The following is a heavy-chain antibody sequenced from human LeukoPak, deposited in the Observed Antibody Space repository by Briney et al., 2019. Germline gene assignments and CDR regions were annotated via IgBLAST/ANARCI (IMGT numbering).Heavy chain of an antibody. CDR2: ISSSSSYI. Sequence: PGGSLRLSCAASGFTFSSYSMNWVRQAPGKGLEWVSSISSSSSYIYYADSVKGRFTISRDNAKNSLYLQMNSLRAEDTAVYYCARVPTLGIYYYYHYMDVWGKGTTVTVSS. CDR1: GFTFSSYS. CDR3: ARVPTLGIYYYYHYMDV. V-gene: IGHV3-21*04. J-gene: IGHJ6*03. D-gene: IGHD1-26*01.